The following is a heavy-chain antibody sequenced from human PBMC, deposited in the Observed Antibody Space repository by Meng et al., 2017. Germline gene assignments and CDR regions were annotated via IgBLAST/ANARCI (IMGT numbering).Heavy chain of an antibody. CDR1: GFTFDDYA. J-gene: IGHJ4*02. CDR3: AKDTGYSYGYEWGYYFDY. V-gene: IGHV3-9*01. Sequence: SLKISCAASGFTFDDYAMHWVRQAPGKGLEWVSGISWNSGSIGYADSVKGRFTISRDNAKNSLYLQMNSLRAEDTALYYCAKDTGYSYGYEWGYYFDYCGQAIL. CDR2: ISWNSGSI. D-gene: IGHD5-18*01.